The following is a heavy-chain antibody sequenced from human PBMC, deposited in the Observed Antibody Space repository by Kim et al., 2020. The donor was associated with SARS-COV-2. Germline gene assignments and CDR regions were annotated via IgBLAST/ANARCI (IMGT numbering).Heavy chain of an antibody. V-gene: IGHV3-23*01. CDR3: AKRIGGSETHYFDY. Sequence: YAASVRGRFSISRGTSKNTLYLQRNSLRAGDTAMYYYAKRIGGSETHYFDYWGQGTLVTVSS. J-gene: IGHJ4*02. D-gene: IGHD6-19*01.